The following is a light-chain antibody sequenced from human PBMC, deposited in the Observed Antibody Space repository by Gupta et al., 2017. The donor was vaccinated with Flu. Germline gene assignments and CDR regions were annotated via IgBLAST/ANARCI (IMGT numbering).Light chain of an antibody. CDR2: EVT. V-gene: IGLV2-8*01. Sequence: QSALTQPPSASGSPGQSVTIPCTGTSSDVGGHNYVSWYQQHPGRAPKLMIYEVTERPSGVPDRFSGSKSGNTASLTVSGLQAEDEADYYCTSYAGINNLLFGGGTKLSV. CDR1: SSDVGGHNY. J-gene: IGLJ2*01. CDR3: TSYAGINNLL.